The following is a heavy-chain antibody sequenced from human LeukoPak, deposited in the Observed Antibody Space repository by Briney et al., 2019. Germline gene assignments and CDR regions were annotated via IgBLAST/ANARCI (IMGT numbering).Heavy chain of an antibody. J-gene: IGHJ5*02. CDR1: GFSLSTSGMC. Sequence: SGPALVKPTQTLTLTCTFSGFSLSTSGMCVSWIRQPPGKALEWLARIDWDDDKYYSTSLKTRLTISKHTSKNQVVLTLTNTDRVDTATYYCARTRITGTIWFDPWGQGTLVTVSS. V-gene: IGHV2-70*11. D-gene: IGHD1-7*01. CDR2: IDWDDDK. CDR3: ARTRITGTIWFDP.